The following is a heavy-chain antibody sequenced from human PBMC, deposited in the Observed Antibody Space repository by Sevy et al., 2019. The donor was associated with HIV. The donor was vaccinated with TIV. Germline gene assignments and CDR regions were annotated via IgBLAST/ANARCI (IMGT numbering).Heavy chain of an antibody. V-gene: IGHV3-23*01. D-gene: IGHD2-8*01. J-gene: IGHJ4*02. CDR1: GFTFSKYS. CDR2: LSFGCGEI. Sequence: GGSLRLSCAASGFTFSKYSMSWVRQPPGKGLEWVSTLSFGCGEINYADSVKGRFPISRDNSKCSVYLQMNNLRPEDTAVYYCAREGCTKPHDYWGQGTLVTVSS. CDR3: AREGCTKPHDY.